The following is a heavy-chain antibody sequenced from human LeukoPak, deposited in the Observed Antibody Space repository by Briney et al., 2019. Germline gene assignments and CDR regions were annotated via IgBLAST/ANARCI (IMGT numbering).Heavy chain of an antibody. D-gene: IGHD2-15*01. CDR2: INNSGST. J-gene: IGHJ4*02. CDR3: ARRGYCSGGSCYSPLGFDY. Sequence: SETLSLTCAVYGGSFSGYYWSWIRQPPGKGLEWIGEINNSGSTNYNPSLKSRVTISVDTSKNQFSLKLSSVTAADTAVYYCARRGYCSGGSCYSPLGFDYWGQGTLVTVSS. V-gene: IGHV4-34*01. CDR1: GGSFSGYY.